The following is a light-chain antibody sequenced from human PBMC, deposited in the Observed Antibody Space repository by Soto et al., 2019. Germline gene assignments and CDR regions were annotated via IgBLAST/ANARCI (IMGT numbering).Light chain of an antibody. CDR1: QSVSSY. V-gene: IGKV3-11*01. CDR2: DAS. Sequence: EIVLTQSPATLSLSPGERATLSCRASQSVSSYLVWYQQKPGQAPRLLIYDASNRATGIPARFSGSGSGPDFTLTISGLGPAEFAVYYCQRCSNLPPAFEQLTKLEIK. J-gene: IGKJ2*01. CDR3: QRCSNLPPA.